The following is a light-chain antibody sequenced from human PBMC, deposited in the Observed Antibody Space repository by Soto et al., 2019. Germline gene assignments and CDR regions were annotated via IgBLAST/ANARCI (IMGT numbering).Light chain of an antibody. CDR1: QSVSSN. J-gene: IGKJ5*01. CDR3: QQYNNWPLLA. CDR2: GAS. Sequence: EIVMTQSPATLSVSPGERPTLSCRASQSVSSNLSWYQQKPGQAPRLLIYGASTRATGIPARFSGSGSGTEFTLTISSLQSEDFAVYYCQQYNNWPLLAFGQGTRLEIK. V-gene: IGKV3-15*01.